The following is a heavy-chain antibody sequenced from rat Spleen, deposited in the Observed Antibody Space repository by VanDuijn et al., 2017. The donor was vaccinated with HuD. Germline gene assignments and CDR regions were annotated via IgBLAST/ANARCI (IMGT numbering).Heavy chain of an antibody. V-gene: IGHV5-29*01. J-gene: IGHJ2*01. CDR3: TRFYYDVSYYPDW. CDR2: ISYDGSST. Sequence: EVQLVESDGGLVQPGRSLKLSCAASGFTFSDYYMAWVRQAPTKGLEWVATISYDGSSTYYRDSVKGRFTISRDNAKSTLYLQMDSLRSEDTATYYCTRFYYDVSYYPDWWGQGVMVTVSS. D-gene: IGHD1-12*02. CDR1: GFTFSDYY.